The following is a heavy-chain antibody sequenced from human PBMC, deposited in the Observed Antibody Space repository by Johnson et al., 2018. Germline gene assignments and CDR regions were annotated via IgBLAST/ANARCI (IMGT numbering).Heavy chain of an antibody. V-gene: IGHV4-31*03. CDR2: IYYSGST. J-gene: IGHJ1*01. CDR3: AREGSTGGGYFQH. D-gene: IGHD1-1*01. Sequence: QVQLQESGPGLVKPSQTLSLTCTVSGGSISSGGYYWSWIRQHPGKGLEWIGYIYYSGSTDYNPSLKSRVTISVEPSKSQFSLNLSSVTAADTAVYYCAREGSTGGGYFQHGGQGTLVTVSS. CDR1: GGSISSGGYY.